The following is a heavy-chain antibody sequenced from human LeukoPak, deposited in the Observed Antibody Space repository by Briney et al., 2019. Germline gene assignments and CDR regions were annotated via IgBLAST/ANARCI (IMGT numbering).Heavy chain of an antibody. CDR2: ISSSSSYI. J-gene: IGHJ3*02. Sequence: PGGSLRLSCAASGFTFSDYNMNWVRQAPGKGLEWVSSISSSSSYIYYADSVKGRFTISRDNAKNSLYLQMNSLRGEDTAVYYCARDSYNWNDIAFDIWGQGTMVTVS. CDR1: GFTFSDYN. CDR3: ARDSYNWNDIAFDI. D-gene: IGHD1-1*01. V-gene: IGHV3-21*01.